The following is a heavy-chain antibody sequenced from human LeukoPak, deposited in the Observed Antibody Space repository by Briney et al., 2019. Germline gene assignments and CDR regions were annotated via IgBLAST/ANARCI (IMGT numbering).Heavy chain of an antibody. V-gene: IGHV4-59*01. CDR3: AREDPQTTVPEGMDV. J-gene: IGHJ6*02. D-gene: IGHD4-17*01. Sequence: SETLSLTCTVSGGSISHYYWSWIRQSPGKGLEWIGYIYYSGTTNYNPSLKSRITISVDTSRNQFSLQLRSVTAADTAVYYCAREDPQTTVPEGMDVWGQGTTVIVSS. CDR1: GGSISHYY. CDR2: IYYSGTT.